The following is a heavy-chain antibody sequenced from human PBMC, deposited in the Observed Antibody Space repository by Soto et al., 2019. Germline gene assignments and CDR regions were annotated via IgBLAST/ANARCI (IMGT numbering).Heavy chain of an antibody. Sequence: PSETLSLTCTVSGGSISSSSYYWGWIRQPPGKGLEWIGSIYYSGSTYYTPSLKSRVTISVDTSKNQFSLKLSSVTAADTAVYYCERQGPRLAELSHIDYWGQGTLVTVSS. CDR3: ERQGPRLAELSHIDY. D-gene: IGHD3-16*02. J-gene: IGHJ4*02. CDR2: IYYSGST. V-gene: IGHV4-39*01. CDR1: GGSISSSSYY.